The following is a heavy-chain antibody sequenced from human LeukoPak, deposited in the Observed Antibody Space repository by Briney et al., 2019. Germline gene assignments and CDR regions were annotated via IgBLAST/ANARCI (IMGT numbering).Heavy chain of an antibody. CDR3: AADRGSDDAFDI. CDR2: IVVGSGNT. Sequence: LRASVKVSCKASGFTFTNFPMQWVRQARGQRLEWIGWIVVGSGNTNYAQKFQGRVTITRDMSTSTAYMELSSLRSEDTAVYYCAADRGSDDAFDIWGQGTVVTVSS. D-gene: IGHD6-25*01. J-gene: IGHJ3*02. V-gene: IGHV1-58*02. CDR1: GFTFTNFP.